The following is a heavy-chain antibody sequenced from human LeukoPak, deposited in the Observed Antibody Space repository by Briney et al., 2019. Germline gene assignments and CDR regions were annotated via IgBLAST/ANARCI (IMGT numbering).Heavy chain of an antibody. CDR2: INPNSGGT. V-gene: IGHV1-2*06. Sequence: ASVKVSCKASGYTFTGYYMHWVRQAPGQGLEWMGRINPNSGGTNYAQKFQGRVTMTRDTSISTAYMELSRLRSDDTAVYYCASLGYCSGGSCHSSDYWGQGTLVTVSS. J-gene: IGHJ4*02. CDR3: ASLGYCSGGSCHSSDY. D-gene: IGHD2-15*01. CDR1: GYTFTGYY.